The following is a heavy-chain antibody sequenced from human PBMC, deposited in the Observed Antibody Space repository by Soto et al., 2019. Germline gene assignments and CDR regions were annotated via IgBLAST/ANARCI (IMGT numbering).Heavy chain of an antibody. CDR3: ATVRWELHDAFDI. V-gene: IGHV4-31*03. Sequence: QVQLQESGPGLVKPSQTLSLTCTVPGGSISTGGYYWSWIRQHPGRGLEWIGYTYHSGMTFSNPSLQSRVAISIDTSKNKFSLKLSSVTAADTAVYYCATVRWELHDAFDIWGQGTMVSVSS. J-gene: IGHJ3*02. CDR1: GGSISTGGYY. D-gene: IGHD1-26*01. CDR2: TYHSGMT.